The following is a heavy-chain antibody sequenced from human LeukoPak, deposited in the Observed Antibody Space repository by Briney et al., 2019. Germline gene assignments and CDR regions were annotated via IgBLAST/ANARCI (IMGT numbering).Heavy chain of an antibody. CDR3: ATAWATVTTFWAFDI. CDR2: FDPEDGET. Sequence: ASVKVSCKVSGYTLTELSMHWVRQAPGKGLEWMGGFDPEDGETIYAQKFQGRVTMTEDTSTDTAYMELSSLRSEDTAVYYCATAWATVTTFWAFDIWGQGTMVTVSS. CDR1: GYTLTELS. V-gene: IGHV1-24*01. D-gene: IGHD4-17*01. J-gene: IGHJ3*02.